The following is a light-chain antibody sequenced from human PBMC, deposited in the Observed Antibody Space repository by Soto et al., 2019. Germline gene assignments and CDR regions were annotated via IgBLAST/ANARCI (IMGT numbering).Light chain of an antibody. CDR2: EVS. V-gene: IGLV2-8*01. CDR1: SSDVGGYKY. J-gene: IGLJ3*02. CDR3: SSYAGSNNWV. Sequence: QSALTQPPSASGSPGLSVTISCTGTSSDVGGYKYVSWYQQHPGKAPKLMIYEVSKRPSGVPDRFSGSKSGNTASLTVSGLQAEDEADYYCSSYAGSNNWVFGGGTKLTVL.